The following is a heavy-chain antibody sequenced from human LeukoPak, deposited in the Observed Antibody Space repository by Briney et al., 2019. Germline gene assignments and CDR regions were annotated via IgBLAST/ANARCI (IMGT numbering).Heavy chain of an antibody. D-gene: IGHD6-6*01. CDR2: IYHSGST. CDR3: ARGSSSSSVDAFDI. CDR1: GGSISSGGYY. V-gene: IGHV4-30-2*01. J-gene: IGHJ3*02. Sequence: SQTLSLTCTVSGGSISSGGYYWSWIRQPPGKGLEWIGYIYHSGSTYYNPSLKSRVTISVDTSKNQFSLKLSSVTAADTAVYYCARGSSSSSVDAFDIWGQGTMVTVSS.